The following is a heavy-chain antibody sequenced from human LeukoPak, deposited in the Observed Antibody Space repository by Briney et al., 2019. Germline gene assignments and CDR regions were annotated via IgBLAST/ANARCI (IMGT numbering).Heavy chain of an antibody. CDR3: ARRVSVRYSY. CDR1: GDSVRSNY. D-gene: IGHD2-15*01. CDR2: IYHNGST. Sequence: SETLSLTCTVSGDSVRSNYWDWIRQPPGKGLEWIGDIYHNGSTKYNPSLESRVTISVDTSQSQCSLKLMSMPAAEKSADYCARRVSVRYSYWGQGTLVPVSS. V-gene: IGHV4-59*08. J-gene: IGHJ4*02.